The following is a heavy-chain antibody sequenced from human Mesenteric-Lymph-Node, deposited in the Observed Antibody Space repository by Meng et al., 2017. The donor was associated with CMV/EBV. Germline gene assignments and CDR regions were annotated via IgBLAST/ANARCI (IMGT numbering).Heavy chain of an antibody. CDR3: AKDQGDIVSTVSWGHHYFGVHV. CDR1: GFTFSNYG. CDR2: IRFDGNTK. D-gene: IGHD5/OR15-5a*01. J-gene: IGHJ6*02. V-gene: IGHV3-30*02. Sequence: GGSLRLSCAASGFTFSNYGMHWVRQAPGKGLEWVAFIRFDGNTKYYADSVKGRFTISRDNPINTLYLRMSSLRAEDTAIYYCAKDQGDIVSTVSWGHHYFGVHVWGQGTTVTVSS.